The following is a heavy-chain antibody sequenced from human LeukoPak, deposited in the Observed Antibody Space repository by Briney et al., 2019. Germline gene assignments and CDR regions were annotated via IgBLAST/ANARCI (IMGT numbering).Heavy chain of an antibody. CDR1: GFTFSSYA. D-gene: IGHD4-17*01. J-gene: IGHJ4*02. CDR2: ISGSGGST. V-gene: IGHV3-23*01. Sequence: PGGSLRLSCAASGFTFSSYAISWVRQAPGEGLEWVSAISGSGGSTYYADSVKGRFTISRDNSENTLYLQMNSLRAEDTAVYYCAKAHYGFDYWGQGTLGTVSS. CDR3: AKAHYGFDY.